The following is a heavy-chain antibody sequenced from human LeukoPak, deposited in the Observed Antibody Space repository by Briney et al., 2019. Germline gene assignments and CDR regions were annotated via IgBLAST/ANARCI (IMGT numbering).Heavy chain of an antibody. V-gene: IGHV1-69*13. D-gene: IGHD3-3*01. CDR3: ASQRSLYYDFWTDLNWFDP. CDR2: IIPIFGTA. CDR1: GGTFSSYA. J-gene: IGHJ5*02. Sequence: SVKVSCKASGGTFSSYAISWVRQAPGQGLELMGGIIPIFGTANYAQKFQGRVTITADESTSTAYMELSSLRSEDTAVYYCASQRSLYYDFWTDLNWFDPWGQGTLVTVSS.